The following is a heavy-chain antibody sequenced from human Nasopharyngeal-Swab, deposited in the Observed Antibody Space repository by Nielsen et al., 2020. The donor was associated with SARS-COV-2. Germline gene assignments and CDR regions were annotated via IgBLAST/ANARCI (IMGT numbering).Heavy chain of an antibody. Sequence: GSLRLSCTVSGGPISSYYWNWIRQPPGKGLEWIGYIYYSGSTNYNPSLKSRVTISLDTSKNQFSLKLTSVTAADTAVYYCARGDGNSNAFDIWGQGTMVTVSS. D-gene: IGHD2-21*02. V-gene: IGHV4-59*01. CDR2: IYYSGST. CDR1: GGPISSYY. CDR3: ARGDGNSNAFDI. J-gene: IGHJ3*02.